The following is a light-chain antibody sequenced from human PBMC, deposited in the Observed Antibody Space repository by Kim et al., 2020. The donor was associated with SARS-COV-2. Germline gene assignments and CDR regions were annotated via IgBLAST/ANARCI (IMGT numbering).Light chain of an antibody. CDR2: DEN. CDR1: SLRKYY. CDR3: GSRDTSGHLVG. Sequence: SSELTQDPAVSVALGQTVRITCQGDSLRKYYATWYQQKSGQAPVLVIYDENERPAGIPDRFSGSTLGNTASLTITGAPAEDEADYYCGSRDTSGHLVGFG. J-gene: IGLJ2*01. V-gene: IGLV3-19*01.